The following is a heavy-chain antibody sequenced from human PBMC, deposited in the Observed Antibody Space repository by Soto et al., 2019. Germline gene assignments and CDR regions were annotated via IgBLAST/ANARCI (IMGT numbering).Heavy chain of an antibody. Sequence: ASVKVSCKASGYTFTSYGIIWVRQAPGQGLEWMGWISAYNGNTNYAQKLQGRVTMTTDTSTSTAYMELKSLRSDDTAVYYCARRNRDYYDSSGYLFDYWGQGTLVTVSS. V-gene: IGHV1-18*01. CDR3: ARRNRDYYDSSGYLFDY. CDR1: GYTFTSYG. J-gene: IGHJ4*02. CDR2: ISAYNGNT. D-gene: IGHD3-22*01.